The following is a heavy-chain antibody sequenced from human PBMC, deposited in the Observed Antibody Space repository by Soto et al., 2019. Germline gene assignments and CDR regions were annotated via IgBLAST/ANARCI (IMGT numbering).Heavy chain of an antibody. Sequence: EVQLVESGGGLVQPGGSLRLSCAASGFTFSSYWMSWVRQAPGKGLEWVANIKKDGSEKYYVDSVKGRFTISRDNAKNSLYLQMNSLRAGDTAVYYCARPGLVVVITSDWYFDLWGRGTLVTVSS. D-gene: IGHD3-22*01. CDR3: ARPGLVVVITSDWYFDL. J-gene: IGHJ2*01. V-gene: IGHV3-7*01. CDR1: GFTFSSYW. CDR2: IKKDGSEK.